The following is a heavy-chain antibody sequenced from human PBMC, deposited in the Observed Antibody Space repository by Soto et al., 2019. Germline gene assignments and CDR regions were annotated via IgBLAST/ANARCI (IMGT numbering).Heavy chain of an antibody. CDR3: ARGGGSSRPYYYYCMDV. J-gene: IGHJ6*02. CDR1: GFTFSSYD. V-gene: IGHV3-13*05. CDR2: IGTAGDP. Sequence: GGSLRLSCAASGFTFSSYDMHWVRQATGKGLKWVSAIGTAGDPYYPGSVKGRFTISRENAKNSLYLQMNSLRAGDTAVYYCARGGGSSRPYYYYCMDVWGQGTTVTVYS. D-gene: IGHD6-6*01.